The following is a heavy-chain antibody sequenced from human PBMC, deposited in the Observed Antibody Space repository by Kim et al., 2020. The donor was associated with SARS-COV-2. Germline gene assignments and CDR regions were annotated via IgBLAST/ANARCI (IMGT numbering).Heavy chain of an antibody. J-gene: IGHJ1*01. CDR1: GFSFSKYW. Sequence: GGSLRLSCAASGFSFSKYWMSWVRQAPGKGLEWVAMKKGDGSEGHYVDSVKGRFTISRDNAKNSLYLQMNSLRTEDTAIYYCATLDSVQVPGGIWGQGTLVTVSS. V-gene: IGHV3-7*01. CDR2: KKGDGSEG. D-gene: IGHD3-10*01. CDR3: ATLDSVQVPGGI.